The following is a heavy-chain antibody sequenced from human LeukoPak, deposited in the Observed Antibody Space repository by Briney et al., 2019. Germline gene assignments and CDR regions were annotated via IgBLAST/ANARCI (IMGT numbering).Heavy chain of an antibody. V-gene: IGHV3-74*01. J-gene: IGHJ4*02. CDR2: INRDGSST. D-gene: IGHD7-27*01. CDR1: GFTFTSYW. CDR3: ASASGPSPGFDY. Sequence: PGGSLRLSCAASGFTFTSYWMHWVRQAAGKGLVWFSVINRDGSSTSYADSVKGRSTISRDNAKNTLYLQMTSLRAEDTAVYYCASASGPSPGFDYWGQGTLVSVSS.